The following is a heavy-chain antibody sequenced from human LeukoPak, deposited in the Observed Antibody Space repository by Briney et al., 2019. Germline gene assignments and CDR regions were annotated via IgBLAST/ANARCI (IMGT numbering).Heavy chain of an antibody. CDR2: TSYDESNK. Sequence: PGKSLRLSCAASGFTFSNYAMHWARQAPGRGLEWVAVTSYDESNKYYADSVKGRFTISRDNSKKTLYLQMNSLRGEDTAVYYCARVVVSSSSDYFDYWGQGTLVIVSS. J-gene: IGHJ4*02. V-gene: IGHV3-30*04. CDR1: GFTFSNYA. CDR3: ARVVVSSSSDYFDY. D-gene: IGHD6-6*01.